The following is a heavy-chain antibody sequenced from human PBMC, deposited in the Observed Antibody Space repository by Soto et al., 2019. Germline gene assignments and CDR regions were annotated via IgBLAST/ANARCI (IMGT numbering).Heavy chain of an antibody. CDR2: IWYDGSNK. J-gene: IGHJ6*02. CDR3: ARPMSGRRELGKLYYYYGMDV. V-gene: IGHV3-33*01. CDR1: GFTFSSYG. Sequence: QVQLVESGGGVVQPGRSLRLSCAASGFTFSSYGMHWVRQAPGKGLEWVAVIWYDGSNKYYADSVKGRFTISRDNSKNTLYLQMNSLRAEDTAVYYCARPMSGRRELGKLYYYYGMDVWGQETTVTVSS. D-gene: IGHD7-27*01.